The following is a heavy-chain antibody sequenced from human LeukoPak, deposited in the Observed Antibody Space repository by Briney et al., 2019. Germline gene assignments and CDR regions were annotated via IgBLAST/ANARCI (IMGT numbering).Heavy chain of an antibody. CDR1: GFTFSSYA. D-gene: IGHD2-2*01. CDR2: ISYDGSNK. Sequence: PGGSPRLSCAASGFTFSSYAMHWVRQAPGKGLEWVAVISYDGSNKYYADSVKGRFTISRDNSKNTLYLQMNSLRAEDTAVYYCARDIVVVPAAGFGGINYYYYYGMDVWGQGTTVTVSS. V-gene: IGHV3-30-3*01. J-gene: IGHJ6*02. CDR3: ARDIVVVPAAGFGGINYYYYYGMDV.